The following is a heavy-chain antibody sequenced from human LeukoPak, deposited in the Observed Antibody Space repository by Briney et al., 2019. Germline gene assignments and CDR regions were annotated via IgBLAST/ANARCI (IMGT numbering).Heavy chain of an antibody. D-gene: IGHD6-19*01. CDR3: AREGQWLVRGYYYMDV. CDR2: IYTSGSA. CDR1: GGSISSYY. J-gene: IGHJ6*03. V-gene: IGHV4-4*07. Sequence: SETLSLTCTVSGGSISSYYWSWIRQPAGKGLEWIGRIYTSGSANYNASPKRRVTISVGTSNNQFSLKLSSVTAVDTAVYYRAREGQWLVRGYYYMDVWGKGTTVTVSS.